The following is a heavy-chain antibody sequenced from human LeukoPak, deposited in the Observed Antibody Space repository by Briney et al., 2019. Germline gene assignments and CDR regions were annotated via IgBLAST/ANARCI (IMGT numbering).Heavy chain of an antibody. CDR2: ISGSGGST. Sequence: GGSLRLSCAASGFTFSSYAMGWVRQAPGKGLEWVSAISGSGGSTYYADSVKGRFTISRDNSKNTLYLQMNSLRAEDTAVYYCAKAPSGSYYSSSFVYWGQGTLVTVSS. CDR1: GFTFSSYA. J-gene: IGHJ4*02. CDR3: AKAPSGSYYSSSFVY. V-gene: IGHV3-23*01. D-gene: IGHD1-26*01.